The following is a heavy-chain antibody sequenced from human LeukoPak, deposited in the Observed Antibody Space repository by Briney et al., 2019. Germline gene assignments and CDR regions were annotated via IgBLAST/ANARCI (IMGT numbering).Heavy chain of an antibody. D-gene: IGHD2-2*01. CDR3: ARGPPSGCSSTSCYLNY. CDR2: ISSSSSYI. CDR1: GFTFISYS. Sequence: GSLRLSFSASGFTFISYSMNWVRPAPGKGLEWVSSISSSSSYIYYADSVKGRFTISRDNAKNSLYLQMNSLRAEDTAVYYCARGPPSGCSSTSCYLNYWGQGTLVTVSS. J-gene: IGHJ4*02. V-gene: IGHV3-21*01.